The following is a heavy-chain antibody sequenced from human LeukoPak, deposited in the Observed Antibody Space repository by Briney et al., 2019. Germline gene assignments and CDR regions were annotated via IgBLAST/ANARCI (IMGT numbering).Heavy chain of an antibody. CDR3: ARALYDTRFLDY. CDR1: GFTLSSYS. D-gene: IGHD2/OR15-2a*01. CDR2: ISSSSSYI. Sequence: GGSLRLSCAASGFTLSSYSMNWVRQAPGKGLEWVSSISSSSSYIYYADSVKGRFTISRDNAKNSLYLQMNSLRAEDTAVYYCARALYDTRFLDYWGQGTLVTVSS. V-gene: IGHV3-21*01. J-gene: IGHJ4*02.